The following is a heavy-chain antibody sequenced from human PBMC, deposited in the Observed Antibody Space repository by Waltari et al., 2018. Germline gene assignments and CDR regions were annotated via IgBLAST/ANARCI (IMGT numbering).Heavy chain of an antibody. J-gene: IGHJ4*02. CDR2: TTDSERT. Sequence: KPSETLSLTCAVYGGSFRGYYWSWIRQPPGKGLEWIGKTTDSERTKYNPSLKSRISISVDTSKNQFSLTVFSVTAADAAVYYCARGDGTGKYGYWGQGTRVTVSS. V-gene: IGHV4-34*01. D-gene: IGHD1-1*01. CDR3: ARGDGTGKYGY. CDR1: GGSFRGYY.